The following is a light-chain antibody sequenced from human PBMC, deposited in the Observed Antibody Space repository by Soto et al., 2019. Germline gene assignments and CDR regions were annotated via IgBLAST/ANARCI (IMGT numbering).Light chain of an antibody. Sequence: EIVMTQSPATLSVSPGERATLSCRASQSVGSNVAWYQQKPGQAPRLLIYSASTRATGSPARFSGSGSGTEFTLTISSLQSEDFAVYYCQQYSDWPRTFGQGTKVDIK. CDR1: QSVGSN. CDR3: QQYSDWPRT. V-gene: IGKV3-15*01. CDR2: SAS. J-gene: IGKJ1*01.